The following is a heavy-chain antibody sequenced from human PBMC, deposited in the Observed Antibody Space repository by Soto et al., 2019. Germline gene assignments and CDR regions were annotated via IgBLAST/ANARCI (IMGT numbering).Heavy chain of an antibody. CDR3: AKDLGSDSSSGGYYYGMDG. CDR2: ISGSGGST. Sequence: PGGSLRLSCAASGFTFSSYAMSWVRQAPGKGLEWVSAISGSGGSTYYADSVKGRFTISRDNSKNTLYLQMNSLRAEDTAVYYCAKDLGSDSSSGGYYYGMDGWGQGNTVTVSS. J-gene: IGHJ6*02. D-gene: IGHD6-13*01. CDR1: GFTFSSYA. V-gene: IGHV3-23*01.